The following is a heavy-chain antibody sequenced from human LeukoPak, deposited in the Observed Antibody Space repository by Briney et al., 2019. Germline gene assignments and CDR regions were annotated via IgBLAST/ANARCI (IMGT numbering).Heavy chain of an antibody. CDR2: IKQDGSEK. Sequence: GGSLRLSCVASGFTFTNYWMSWVRQAPGKGLEWVANIKQDGSEKYYLDSLEGRFTISRDNAKNSVYLQINRLRAEDTAVYYCARRGTIAVPVFWFDPWGQGTLVIVSS. V-gene: IGHV3-7*01. D-gene: IGHD6-19*01. CDR3: ARRGTIAVPVFWFDP. J-gene: IGHJ5*02. CDR1: GFTFTNYW.